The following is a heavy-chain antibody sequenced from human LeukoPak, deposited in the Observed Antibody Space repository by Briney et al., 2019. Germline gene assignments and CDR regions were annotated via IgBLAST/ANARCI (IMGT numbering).Heavy chain of an antibody. D-gene: IGHD2-2*01. J-gene: IGHJ4*02. Sequence: PSETLSLTCAVYGGSFSGYYWSWIRQPPGKGLEWIGEINHSGSTNYNPSLKSRVIISVDTSKNQCSLNLSSVTAADTAVYFCARAERGRKTVVPLDYWGQGSLVTVSS. V-gene: IGHV4-34*01. CDR3: ARAERGRKTVVPLDY. CDR1: GGSFSGYY. CDR2: INHSGST.